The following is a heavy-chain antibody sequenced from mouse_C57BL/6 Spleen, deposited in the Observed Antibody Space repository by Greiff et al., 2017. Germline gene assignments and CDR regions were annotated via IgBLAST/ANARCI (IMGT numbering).Heavy chain of an antibody. CDR1: GYTFTDYY. J-gene: IGHJ2*01. Sequence: EVQLQQSGPELVKPGASVKISCKASGYTFTDYYMNWVKQSHGKSLEWIGDINPNNGGTSYNQKFKGKATLTVDKSSSTAYMELRSLTSEDSAVYYCARYPGVHFDYWGQGTTLTVSS. V-gene: IGHV1-26*01. CDR3: ARYPGVHFDY. CDR2: INPNNGGT.